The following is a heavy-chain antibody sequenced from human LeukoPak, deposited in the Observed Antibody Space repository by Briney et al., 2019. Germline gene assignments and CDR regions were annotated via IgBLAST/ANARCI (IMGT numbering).Heavy chain of an antibody. CDR3: ARATNCANCVCRIYGMDV. D-gene: IGHD2-8*01. Sequence: SETLSLTCTVSGGSVSSGSYYWSWIRQPPGKGLEWIGYLYHSGDTHYNFSPSLKSRVTISLDRSKNQFSLKLSSVTAADTAVYYCARATNCANCVCRIYGMDVWGQGTTVTVSS. J-gene: IGHJ6*02. V-gene: IGHV4-61*01. CDR2: LYHSGDT. CDR1: GGSVSSGSYY.